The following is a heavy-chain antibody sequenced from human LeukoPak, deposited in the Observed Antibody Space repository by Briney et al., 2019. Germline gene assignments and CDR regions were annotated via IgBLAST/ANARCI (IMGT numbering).Heavy chain of an antibody. D-gene: IGHD3-22*01. J-gene: IGHJ4*02. Sequence: AGSLRLSCAASGFTFSSYAMSWVRQAPGKGLEWVSAISGSGGSTYYADSVKGRFTISRDNSKNTLYLQMNSLRAEDTAVYYCAKSSGVRYYDTSGYFDYWGQGTLVTVSS. CDR1: GFTFSSYA. CDR2: ISGSGGST. V-gene: IGHV3-23*01. CDR3: AKSSGVRYYDTSGYFDY.